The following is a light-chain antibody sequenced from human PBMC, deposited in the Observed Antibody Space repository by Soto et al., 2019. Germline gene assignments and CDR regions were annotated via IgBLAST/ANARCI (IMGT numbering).Light chain of an antibody. CDR2: GAS. CDR3: QQRSNRLT. V-gene: IGKV3-11*01. Sequence: EIVLTQSPATLSLSPGERATFSCRASQSVSTYLAWYQQKPGQAPRLLIYGASNRATGVPARFSGSGSGTDFTLTISSLEPEDFVVYYCQQRSNRLTFGGGTKVDIK. J-gene: IGKJ4*01. CDR1: QSVSTY.